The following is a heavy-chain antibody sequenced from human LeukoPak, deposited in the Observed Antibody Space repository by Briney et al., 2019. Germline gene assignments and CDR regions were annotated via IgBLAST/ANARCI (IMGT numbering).Heavy chain of an antibody. V-gene: IGHV3-7*01. D-gene: IGHD3-22*01. J-gene: IGHJ4*02. CDR3: ARTGDYYDSSGYFIGGRTTYYFDY. CDR2: IKQDGSEK. Sequence: QPGGSLRLSCAASGFTFSTYWMNWVRQAPGKGLEWVANIKQDGSEKYYVDSVKGRFTISRDNAKNSLYLQMNSLRAEDTAVYCCARTGDYYDSSGYFIGGRTTYYFDYWGQGTLVTVSS. CDR1: GFTFSTYW.